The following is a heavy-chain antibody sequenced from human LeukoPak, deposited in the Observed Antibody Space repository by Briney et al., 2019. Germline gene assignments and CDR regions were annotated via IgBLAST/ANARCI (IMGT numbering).Heavy chain of an antibody. Sequence: GESLKISCKGSGYNFVTYWIDWVRQMPGKGLEWMGIIYPGDSDTRYSPSFQGQVTISADKSISTAYLQWSSLKASDTAMYYCLLTYGSGSIYDYWGQGTLVTVSS. D-gene: IGHD3-10*01. CDR3: LLTYGSGSIYDY. J-gene: IGHJ4*02. CDR1: GYNFVTYW. V-gene: IGHV5-51*01. CDR2: IYPGDSDT.